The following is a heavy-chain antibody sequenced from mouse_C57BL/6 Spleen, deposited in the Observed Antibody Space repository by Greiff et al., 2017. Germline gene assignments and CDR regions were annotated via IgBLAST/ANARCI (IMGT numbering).Heavy chain of an antibody. CDR2: IHPNSGST. CDR1: GYTFTSYW. CDR3: ARITTVVDWYFDG. J-gene: IGHJ1*03. V-gene: IGHV1-64*01. Sequence: VQLQQPGAELVKPGASVKLSCKASGYTFTSYWMHWVKQRPGQGLEWIGMIHPNSGSTNYNEKFKSKATLTVDKSSSTAYMQLSSLTSEDSAVYYCARITTVVDWYFDGWGTGTTVTVSS. D-gene: IGHD1-1*01.